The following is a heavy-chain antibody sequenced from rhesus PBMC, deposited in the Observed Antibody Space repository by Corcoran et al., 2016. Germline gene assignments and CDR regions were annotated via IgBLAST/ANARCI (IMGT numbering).Heavy chain of an antibody. Sequence: QVQLQESGPAVVKPSETLSLTCAVSGGPISSSNWWSWIRQSPGKGLEWIGGVSGSGGSTDYTPTLKSRVTISTDTSKHQFSLKLSSVTAADTAVYYCAREVGYCSSTYCSPRGFDYWGQGVLVTVSS. CDR2: VSGSGGST. CDR1: GGPISSSNW. D-gene: IGHD2-15*01. J-gene: IGHJ4*01. CDR3: AREVGYCSSTYCSPRGFDY. V-gene: IGHV4-93*01.